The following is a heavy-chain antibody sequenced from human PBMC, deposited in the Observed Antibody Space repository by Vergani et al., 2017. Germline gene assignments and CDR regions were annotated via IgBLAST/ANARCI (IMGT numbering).Heavy chain of an antibody. Sequence: QVQLQQWGPGLLKPSETLSLTCAVYGGSLSGYYWSWIRLAPGKGLEWIGEINHSGTINYNPTLKSPFNVSIDTSRDHFYLKLRSVSAADTAVYFCAREGYCTNGVCFTLFDVWGQGALVTVSS. V-gene: IGHV4-34*01. CDR2: INHSGTI. J-gene: IGHJ4*02. D-gene: IGHD2-8*01. CDR3: AREGYCTNGVCFTLFDV. CDR1: GGSLSGYY.